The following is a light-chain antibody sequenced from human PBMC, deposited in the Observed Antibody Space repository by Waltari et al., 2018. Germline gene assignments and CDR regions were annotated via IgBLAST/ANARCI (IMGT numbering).Light chain of an antibody. CDR2: EVT. V-gene: IGLV2-8*01. J-gene: IGLJ3*02. CDR3: CAYAGSYMV. Sequence: QSALTQPPSASGSPGQSVTISCTGTSSDVGAYDYVSWYQQHPDKAPKLMIYEVTKRPSGVPDRCSGSQSGNTASLTVSGLQAEDEADYYCCAYAGSYMVFGAGTKVTVL. CDR1: SSDVGAYDY.